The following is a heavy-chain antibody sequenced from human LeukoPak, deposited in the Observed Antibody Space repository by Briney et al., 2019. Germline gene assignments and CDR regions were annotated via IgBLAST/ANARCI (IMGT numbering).Heavy chain of an antibody. V-gene: IGHV4-61*02. CDR3: ASEDLAVAGNFYY. CDR1: GGSVGSRAYY. J-gene: IGHJ4*02. CDR2: IYTDGSS. Sequence: SETLSLTCTVSGGSVGSRAYYWSWIWQPAGKGLEYIGRIYTDGSSNHNPSLKSRDSISMDRSNNQFSLILMSVTAADTGVYYCASEDLAVAGNFYYWGQGALVTVSS. D-gene: IGHD6-19*01.